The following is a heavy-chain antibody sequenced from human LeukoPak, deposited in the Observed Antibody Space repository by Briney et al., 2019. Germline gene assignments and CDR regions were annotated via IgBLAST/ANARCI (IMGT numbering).Heavy chain of an antibody. J-gene: IGHJ5*02. CDR2: VIPIAGLT. V-gene: IGHV1-69*02. D-gene: IGHD3-10*01. Sequence: SVKVSCKASGGTLSSYPISWVRQAPGQGLEWMGRVIPIAGLTNYGQKFQGRVTLTADISIKTAYMELCGLTIDDTAIYYCARSVASPNAGRGNWFDPWGQGTLVTVSS. CDR1: GGTLSSYP. CDR3: ARSVASPNAGRGNWFDP.